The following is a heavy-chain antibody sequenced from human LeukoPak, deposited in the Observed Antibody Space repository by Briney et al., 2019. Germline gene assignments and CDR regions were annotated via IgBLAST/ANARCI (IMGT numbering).Heavy chain of an antibody. CDR2: IENTGIT. Sequence: GGSLRLSCVASGFTVGTSYMTWVRQTPGGGLECVSFIENTGITYYADSVKGRFTISKDSSENTLYLQMNSLRAEDTAVYYCARGGKPGGFDIWAKGQWSPSLQ. V-gene: IGHV3-66*01. CDR1: GFTVGTSY. J-gene: IGHJ3*02. CDR3: ARGGKPGGFDI. D-gene: IGHD2-8*02.